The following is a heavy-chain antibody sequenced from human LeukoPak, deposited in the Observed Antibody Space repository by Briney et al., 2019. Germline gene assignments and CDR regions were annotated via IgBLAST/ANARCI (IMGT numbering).Heavy chain of an antibody. Sequence: SETLSLTCAVYGGSFSGYYWSWIRQPPGKGLEWIGEINHSGSTNYNPSLKSRVTISVDTSKNQFSLKLNSVTAADTAVYYCARDSWLLHIDFWGQGILVTVSS. J-gene: IGHJ4*02. CDR1: GGSFSGYY. D-gene: IGHD5-12*01. V-gene: IGHV4-34*01. CDR3: ARDSWLLHIDF. CDR2: INHSGST.